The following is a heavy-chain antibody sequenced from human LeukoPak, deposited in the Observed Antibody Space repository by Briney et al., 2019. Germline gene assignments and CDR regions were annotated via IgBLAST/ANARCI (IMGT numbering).Heavy chain of an antibody. CDR1: GFTFSSYS. J-gene: IGHJ4*02. D-gene: IGHD6-19*01. CDR2: ISSSSSYI. CDR3: AKARSGWYRFDY. Sequence: GGSLRLSCAASGFTFSSYSMNWVRQAPGKGLEWVSSISSSSSYIYYADSVKGRFTISRDNSKNTLYLQMNSLRAEDTAVYYCAKARSGWYRFDYWGQGTLVTVSS. V-gene: IGHV3-21*04.